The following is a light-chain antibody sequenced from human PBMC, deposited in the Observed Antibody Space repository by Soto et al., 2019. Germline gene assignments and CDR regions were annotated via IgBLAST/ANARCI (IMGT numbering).Light chain of an antibody. J-gene: IGKJ1*01. CDR2: DAS. V-gene: IGKV3-20*01. Sequence: EIVLTESPPTLSVYPGERATVSCRASQSVGSDLGWYQQKAGQAPRLLINDASRRATGIPDRFSGSGSGTDFTHTISRLEPEDFAVYYCQQYGSSPPTFGQGTKVDIK. CDR1: QSVGSD. CDR3: QQYGSSPPT.